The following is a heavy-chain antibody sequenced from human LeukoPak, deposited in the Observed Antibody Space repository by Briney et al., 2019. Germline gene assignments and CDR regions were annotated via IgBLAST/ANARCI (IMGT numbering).Heavy chain of an antibody. CDR3: ARLVVSSWYHEVLLGRDY. J-gene: IGHJ4*02. CDR1: GGSISSRPYY. D-gene: IGHD6-13*01. Sequence: PSETLSLTCTVSGGSISSRPYYWGWIRQPPGKGLEWLGSFDYSGSTYYKPSLKSRVTISVDTSKNQFSLKLSSVTAADTAVYYCARLVVSSWYHEVLLGRDYWGQGTLVTVSS. V-gene: IGHV4-39*01. CDR2: FDYSGST.